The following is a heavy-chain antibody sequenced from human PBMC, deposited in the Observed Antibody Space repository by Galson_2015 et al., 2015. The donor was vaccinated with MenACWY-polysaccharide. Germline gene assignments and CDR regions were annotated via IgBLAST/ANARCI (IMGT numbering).Heavy chain of an antibody. V-gene: IGHV3-7*01. J-gene: IGHJ6*02. CDR3: ARGHYGMDV. CDR1: GFTFNNYW. CDR2: IKKDGSEK. Sequence: LRLSCAVSGFTFNNYWMSWVRQAPGKGLEWVANIKKDGSEKYCVDSVKGRFTISRDNARSSLYLQTNGLRAEDTAVYYCARGHYGMDVWGQGTTVTVS.